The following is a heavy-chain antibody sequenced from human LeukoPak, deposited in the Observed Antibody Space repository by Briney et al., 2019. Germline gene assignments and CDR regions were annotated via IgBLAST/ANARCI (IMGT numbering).Heavy chain of an antibody. Sequence: PSETLSLTCTVSGGSISSSSYYWGWIRQPPGKGLEWIGSIYYSGSTYYNPSLKSRVTISVDTSKNQFSLKLSSVTAADTAVYYCARATTYGGNSHDAFDIWGQGTMVTVSS. CDR3: ARATTYGGNSHDAFDI. V-gene: IGHV4-39*07. J-gene: IGHJ3*02. D-gene: IGHD4-23*01. CDR2: IYYSGST. CDR1: GGSISSSSYY.